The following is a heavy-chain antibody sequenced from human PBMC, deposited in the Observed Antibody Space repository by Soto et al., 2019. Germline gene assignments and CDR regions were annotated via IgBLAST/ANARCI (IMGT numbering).Heavy chain of an antibody. V-gene: IGHV3-15*07. D-gene: IGHD6-13*01. CDR2: IKSKTDGGTT. Sequence: EVPLVESGGGLVKPGGSLRLSCAASGFTFSNAWMNSVRQAPGKGLEWVGRIKSKTDGGTTDYAAPVKGRFTISRDDSKNTLYLQMNSLKTEDTAVYYCTTALPSSSWGNGMDVWGQGTTVTVSS. CDR1: GFTFSNAW. CDR3: TTALPSSSWGNGMDV. J-gene: IGHJ6*02.